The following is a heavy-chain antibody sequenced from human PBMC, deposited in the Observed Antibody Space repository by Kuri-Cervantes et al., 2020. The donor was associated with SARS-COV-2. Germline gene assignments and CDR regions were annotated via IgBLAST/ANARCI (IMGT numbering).Heavy chain of an antibody. V-gene: IGHV4-30-4*08. CDR3: ASLDCTNGVCYQAG. J-gene: IGHJ4*02. CDR2: IYYSGSA. CDR1: GGSLRSGDYY. Sequence: SETLSLTCTVSGGSLRSGDYYWTWVRQPPGKGLEWIGNIYYSGSAFYNPSLKSRVSMSLDMSKSQFSLKLSSVTAADTAVYYCASLDCTNGVCYQAGWGQGTLVTVSS. D-gene: IGHD2-8*01.